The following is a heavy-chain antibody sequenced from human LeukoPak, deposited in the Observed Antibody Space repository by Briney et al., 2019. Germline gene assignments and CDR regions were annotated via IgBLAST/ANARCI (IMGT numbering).Heavy chain of an antibody. J-gene: IGHJ4*02. CDR3: ARIFLGYSSGWYFDY. CDR1: GYSISSTNW. Sequence: SETLSLTCAVSGYSISSTNWWGWIRQPPGEGLEWIGYIYYSGNSNYNPSLKSRVTMSVDTSKNQFSLNLSSVTALDTAVYYCARIFLGYSSGWYFDYWGQGTLVTVSS. V-gene: IGHV4-28*06. D-gene: IGHD6-19*01. CDR2: IYYSGNS.